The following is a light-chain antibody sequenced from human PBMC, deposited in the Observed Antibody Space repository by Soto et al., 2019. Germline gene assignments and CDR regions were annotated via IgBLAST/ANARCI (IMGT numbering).Light chain of an antibody. CDR1: QSISSY. CDR2: DAS. Sequence: DIQMTQSPSSLSASVGDRVTITCRASQSISSYLNWYQQKPGKAPKLLIYDASSLQSGVPSRFSGSGSGTDFTLTISSLQPEDFATYYCQQSYSNPPYTFGQGTKLEIK. J-gene: IGKJ2*01. CDR3: QQSYSNPPYT. V-gene: IGKV1-39*01.